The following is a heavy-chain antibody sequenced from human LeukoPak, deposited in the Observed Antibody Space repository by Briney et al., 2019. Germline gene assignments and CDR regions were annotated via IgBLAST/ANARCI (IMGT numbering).Heavy chain of an antibody. CDR1: GFTFSNYW. V-gene: IGHV3-74*01. D-gene: IGHD4-11*01. J-gene: IGHJ3*02. CDR3: ARDVHDYTTYFAFDI. Sequence: PGRSLRLSCAASGFTFSNYWMHWVRQAPGKGLVWVSLINADGSRITYADSVKGRFTISRDDSKNTVYLQMNSLRADDTAVYYCARDVHDYTTYFAFDIWGQGTMVTVSS. CDR2: INADGSRI.